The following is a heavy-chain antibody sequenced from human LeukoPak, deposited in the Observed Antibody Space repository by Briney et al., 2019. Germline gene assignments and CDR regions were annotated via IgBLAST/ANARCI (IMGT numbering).Heavy chain of an antibody. CDR2: INDSGST. V-gene: IGHV4-34*01. CDR3: ARGDYYDSSVPGY. D-gene: IGHD3-22*01. Sequence: SETLSLTCAVYGGSFSGYCWSWVRQPPGKGLEWVGEINDSGSTNYNPSLKSRVTISVDTSKNQFSLKLSSVTAADTAVYYCARGDYYDSSVPGYWGQGTLVTVSS. CDR1: GGSFSGYC. J-gene: IGHJ4*02.